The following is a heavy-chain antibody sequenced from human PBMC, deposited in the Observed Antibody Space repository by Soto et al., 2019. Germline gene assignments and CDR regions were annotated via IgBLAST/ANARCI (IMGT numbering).Heavy chain of an antibody. CDR1: GYTFTGYY. V-gene: IGHV1-2*04. Sequence: QVQLVQSGAEVKKPGASVKVSCKASGYTFTGYYMHWVRQAPGQGLEWMGWINPNSGGTNYAQKLQGWVTMTRDTSISTGYMELSRLNADDTAVYYCARGVGSSIGARATRRYYYGMDFWGQGTTVTVSS. D-gene: IGHD6-6*01. CDR2: INPNSGGT. J-gene: IGHJ6*02. CDR3: ARGVGSSIGARATRRYYYGMDF.